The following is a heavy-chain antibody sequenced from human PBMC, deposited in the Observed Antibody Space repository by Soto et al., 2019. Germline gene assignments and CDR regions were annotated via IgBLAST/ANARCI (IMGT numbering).Heavy chain of an antibody. V-gene: IGHV3-43*01. CDR3: VKETYYYAISSYYPLGS. Sequence: VGSLRLSCAAAGFTFDDYNMHWVRQAPGNVLDFVSLIIRDGTNTNYAESVKGRFTISRYNSKNSLYLQMNSLRTEDTALYYCVKETYYYAISSYYPLGSWGQGTPVTVSS. CDR2: IIRDGTNT. D-gene: IGHD3-22*01. CDR1: GFTFDDYN. J-gene: IGHJ5*02.